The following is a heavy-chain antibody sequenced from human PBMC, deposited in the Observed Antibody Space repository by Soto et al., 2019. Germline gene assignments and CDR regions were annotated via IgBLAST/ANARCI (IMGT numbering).Heavy chain of an antibody. Sequence: EVQLVESGGGLVQPGGSLRLSCVGSGFSFSSYWMNWVRQAPGKGLEWVANIKQDGSESYYVDSVKGRFTISRDNANNSLYMQMNSLRAEDTAVYYCAKYTSADDYWGQGTLVTVSS. CDR3: AKYTSADDY. D-gene: IGHD3-10*01. CDR1: GFSFSSYW. CDR2: IKQDGSES. V-gene: IGHV3-7*01. J-gene: IGHJ4*02.